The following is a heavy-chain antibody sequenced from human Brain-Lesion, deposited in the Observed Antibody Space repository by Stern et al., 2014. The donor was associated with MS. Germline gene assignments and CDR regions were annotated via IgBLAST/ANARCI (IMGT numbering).Heavy chain of an antibody. CDR1: GYTLTDLS. CDR3: ATRSPGAGGNYYRHFDY. Sequence: QVQLVESGAEVKQPGASVKVSCKVSGYTLTDLSMHWVRQAPRKGLEWMGGFDPEDGKTSCAQKFQGRVTMTEDTSTDTAYMELSSLRSEDTAVYYCATRSPGAGGNYYRHFDYWGQGTLVTVSS. V-gene: IGHV1-24*01. D-gene: IGHD1-26*01. J-gene: IGHJ4*02. CDR2: FDPEDGKT.